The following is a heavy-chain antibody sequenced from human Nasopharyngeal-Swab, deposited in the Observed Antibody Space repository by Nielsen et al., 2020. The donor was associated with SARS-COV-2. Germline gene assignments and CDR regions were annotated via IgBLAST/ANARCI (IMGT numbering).Heavy chain of an antibody. CDR3: AKDRYCSGGACYFNGFDY. J-gene: IGHJ4*02. CDR1: GFTFSSYW. V-gene: IGHV3-74*01. CDR2: INSDGSST. Sequence: GESLKISCAASGFTFSSYWMHWVRQAPGKGLVWVSRINSDGSSTSYADSVKGRFTISRDNSKNKLYLQMHSLRAEDTAVYYCAKDRYCSGGACYFNGFDYWGQGTLVTVSS. D-gene: IGHD2-15*01.